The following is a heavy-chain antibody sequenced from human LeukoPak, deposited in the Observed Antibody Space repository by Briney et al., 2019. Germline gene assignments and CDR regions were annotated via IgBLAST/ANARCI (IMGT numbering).Heavy chain of an antibody. Sequence: GGTLRLSCAASGFSLSSYHMSWVRQAPGKGLEWISAITGSGGTTYYADSVECRFTFPRDKSKNTPYLQMNSLGAEDTAVYYCAKVSSSWYKYYFDYWGQGTLVTVSS. J-gene: IGHJ4*02. D-gene: IGHD6-13*01. CDR3: AKVSSSWYKYYFDY. CDR1: GFSLSSYH. CDR2: ITGSGGTT. V-gene: IGHV3-23*01.